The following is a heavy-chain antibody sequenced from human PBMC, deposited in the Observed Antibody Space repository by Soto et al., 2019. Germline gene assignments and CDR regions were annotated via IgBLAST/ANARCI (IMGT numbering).Heavy chain of an antibody. CDR2: INHSGST. J-gene: IGHJ6*02. CDR1: GGSFSGYF. Sequence: QVQLQQWGAGLLKPSETLSLTCAVYGGSFSGYFWRWIRQAPGKGLEWIGEINHSGSTTYTPSLKSRVTFSVDTSKNQFSLRLTSVTAADTAVYYCARGRASLPGGMDVWGQGTTVTVSS. CDR3: ARGRASLPGGMDV. V-gene: IGHV4-34*01.